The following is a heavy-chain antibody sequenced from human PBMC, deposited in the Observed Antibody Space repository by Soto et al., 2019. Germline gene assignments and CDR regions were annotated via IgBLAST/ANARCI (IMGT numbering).Heavy chain of an antibody. CDR2: IYYSGST. CDR3: ARDVVGYCSGGSCYELDWMNWFDP. Sequence: SETLSLTCTVSGGSISSYYWSWIRQPPGKGLEWIGYIYYSGSTNYNPSLKSRVTISVDTSKNQFSLKLSSVTAADTAVYYCARDVVGYCSGGSCYELDWMNWFDPWGQGTLVTVSS. J-gene: IGHJ5*02. V-gene: IGHV4-59*01. D-gene: IGHD2-15*01. CDR1: GGSISSYY.